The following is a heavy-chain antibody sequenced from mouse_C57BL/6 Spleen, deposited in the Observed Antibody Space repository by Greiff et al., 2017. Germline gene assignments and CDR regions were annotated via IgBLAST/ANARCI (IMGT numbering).Heavy chain of an antibody. CDR2: ISSGGSYT. CDR3: ARQTVVASHWYFDV. V-gene: IGHV5-6*01. Sequence: EVKVVESGGDLVKPGGSLKLSCAASGFTFSSYGMSWVRQTPDKRLEWVATISSGGSYTYYPDSVKGRFPISRDNAKNTLYLQMSSLKSEDTAMYYCARQTVVASHWYFDVWGTGTTVTVSS. J-gene: IGHJ1*03. D-gene: IGHD1-1*01. CDR1: GFTFSSYG.